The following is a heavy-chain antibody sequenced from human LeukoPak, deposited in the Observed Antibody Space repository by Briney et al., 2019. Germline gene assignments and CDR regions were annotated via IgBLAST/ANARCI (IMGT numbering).Heavy chain of an antibody. V-gene: IGHV3-53*01. J-gene: IGHJ4*02. CDR1: GFTVSSNY. D-gene: IGHD3-10*01. Sequence: GGSLRLSCAASGFTVSSNYMSWVRQAPGKGLEWVSVIYSGGSTYYADSVKGRFTISRDNSKSTLYLQMNSLRAEDTAVYYCARGILSYYYGSGTLDYWGQGTLVTVSS. CDR2: IYSGGST. CDR3: ARGILSYYYGSGTLDY.